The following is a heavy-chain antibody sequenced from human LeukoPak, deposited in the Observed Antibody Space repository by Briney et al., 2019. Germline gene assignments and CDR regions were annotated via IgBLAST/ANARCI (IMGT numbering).Heavy chain of an antibody. CDR2: ISSSSSYI. CDR3: AKDPPSLGYCSSTSCPDDAFDI. J-gene: IGHJ3*02. Sequence: GGSLRLSCAASGFTFSSYSMNWVRQAPGKGLEWVSSISSSSSYIYYADSVKGRFTISRDNSKNTLYLQMNSLRAEDTAVYYCAKDPPSLGYCSSTSCPDDAFDIWGQGTMVTVSS. D-gene: IGHD2-2*01. V-gene: IGHV3-21*04. CDR1: GFTFSSYS.